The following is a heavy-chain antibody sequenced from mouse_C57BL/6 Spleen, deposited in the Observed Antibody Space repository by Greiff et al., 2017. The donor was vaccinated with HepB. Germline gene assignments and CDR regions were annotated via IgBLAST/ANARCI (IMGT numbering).Heavy chain of an antibody. CDR3: ARLSTMITRNFDY. Sequence: LQQSGPGILQPSQTLSLTCSFSGFSLSTFGMGVGWIRQPSGKGLEWLAHIWWDDDKYYNPALKSRLIISKDTSKNQVVLKIANVDTADTATYYCARLSTMITRNFDYWGQGTTLTVSA. V-gene: IGHV8-8*01. CDR1: GFSLSTFGMG. CDR2: IWWDDDK. D-gene: IGHD2-4*01. J-gene: IGHJ2*01.